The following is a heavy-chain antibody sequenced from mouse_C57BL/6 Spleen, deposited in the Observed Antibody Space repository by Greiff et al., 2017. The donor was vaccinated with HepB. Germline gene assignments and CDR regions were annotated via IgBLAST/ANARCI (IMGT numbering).Heavy chain of an antibody. Sequence: EVKLQQSGPELVKPGASVKMSCKASGYTFTDYNMHWVKQSHGKSLEWIGYINPNNGGTSYNQKFKGKATLTVNKSSSTAYMELRSLTSEDSAVYYCARLDDYSYYFDYWGQGTTLTVSS. CDR3: ARLDDYSYYFDY. J-gene: IGHJ2*01. V-gene: IGHV1-22*01. D-gene: IGHD2-4*01. CDR1: GYTFTDYN. CDR2: INPNNGGT.